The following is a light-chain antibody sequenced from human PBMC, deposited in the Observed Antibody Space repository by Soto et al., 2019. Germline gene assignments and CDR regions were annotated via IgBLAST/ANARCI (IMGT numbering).Light chain of an antibody. CDR3: SSYTSRSTRV. CDR2: DVS. CDR1: SSDVGGYNY. V-gene: IGLV2-14*01. J-gene: IGLJ3*02. Sequence: QSALTQPASVSGSPGQSITISCTGTSSDVGGYNYFSWYQQHPGTAPQLMIYDVSNRPSGVSKLFSGSKAGNTSSLTISGLQDEDAADYYCSSYTSRSTRVFGGGTQLTVL.